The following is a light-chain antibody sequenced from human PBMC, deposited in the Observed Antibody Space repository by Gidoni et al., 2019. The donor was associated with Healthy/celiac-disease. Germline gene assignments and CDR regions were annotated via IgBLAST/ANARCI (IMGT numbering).Light chain of an antibody. Sequence: DLQMTQSPSSMSASVGDRVTITCRASQSISSYLNWYQQKPGKAPKILIYAASSLQSGVPSRFSGSGSGTDVTLTISSLQPEDFATYYCQQSYSTPRFTFGPXTKVDIK. CDR3: QQSYSTPRFT. CDR1: QSISSY. CDR2: AAS. V-gene: IGKV1-39*01. J-gene: IGKJ3*01.